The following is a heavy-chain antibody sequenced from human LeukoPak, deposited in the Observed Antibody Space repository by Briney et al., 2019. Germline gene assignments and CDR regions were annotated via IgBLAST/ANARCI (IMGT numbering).Heavy chain of an antibody. D-gene: IGHD3-10*01. CDR3: ATGGFLYGSGRGYGMDV. J-gene: IGHJ6*02. V-gene: IGHV1-8*01. CDR1: GYTFTSHD. Sequence: GASVKVSCKASGYTFTSHDINWVRQATGQGLEWMGWMNPNNDNTGYVQKFQGRVTMTRNTSIGTAYMELSSLRSEDTAVYYCATGGFLYGSGRGYGMDVWGQGTTVIVSS. CDR2: MNPNNDNT.